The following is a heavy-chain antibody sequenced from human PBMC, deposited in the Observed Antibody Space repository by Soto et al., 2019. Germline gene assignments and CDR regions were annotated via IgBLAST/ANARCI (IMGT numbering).Heavy chain of an antibody. CDR3: AKRPRALLTFVY. CDR1: GFIFSNYV. D-gene: IGHD1-26*01. J-gene: IGHJ4*02. V-gene: IGHV3-23*04. CDR2: ISDSGGTS. Sequence: EVQLVDSGGGLVQPGGSLRLSCAASGFIFSNYVMSWVRQAPGKGLEWVSSISDSGGTSYYADSVKGRFTISRDNSKNTLDLQMNSLRAEDTAIYDCAKRPRALLTFVYWRQGTLVTVSS.